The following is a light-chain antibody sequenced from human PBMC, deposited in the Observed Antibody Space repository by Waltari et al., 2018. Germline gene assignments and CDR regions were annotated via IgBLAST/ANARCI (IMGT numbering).Light chain of an antibody. CDR2: DAS. CDR1: QSVSSY. J-gene: IGKJ4*01. Sequence: EIVLTQSPATLSLSPGERATLSYRASQSVSSYLAWYQQKPGQAPRLLIYDASNRATGIPARFSGSGSGTDFTLTISSLEPEDFAVYYCQQRSNRPPTFGGGTKVEIK. V-gene: IGKV3-11*01. CDR3: QQRSNRPPT.